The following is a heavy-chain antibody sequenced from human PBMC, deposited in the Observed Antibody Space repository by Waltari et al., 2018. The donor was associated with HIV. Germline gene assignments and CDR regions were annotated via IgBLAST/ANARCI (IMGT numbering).Heavy chain of an antibody. Sequence: QVQLVESGGGVVQPGRPLRLSCAASGFTFINFGMHLVRQAPGKGLEGVAVISYDGNNKYYADSVKGRFTISRDNSKNTTYLQMNSLRAEDTAVYYCAKAVGATQRGYFDYWGQGTLVTVSS. D-gene: IGHD1-26*01. CDR1: GFTFINFG. CDR3: AKAVGATQRGYFDY. J-gene: IGHJ4*02. V-gene: IGHV3-30*18. CDR2: ISYDGNNK.